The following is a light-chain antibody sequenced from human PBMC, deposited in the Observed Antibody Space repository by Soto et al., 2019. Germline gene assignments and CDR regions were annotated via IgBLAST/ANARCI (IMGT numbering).Light chain of an antibody. V-gene: IGLV2-14*01. CDR3: SSYTSSHTRV. Sequence: QSVLTQPASVSGSPGQSITISCTGTSSDVGGYDFVSWYQHHPGKAPKLMIYDVSNRPSGLSNRFSGSKSGNTASLTISGLQTDDEADYYCSSYTSSHTRVFGTGTKVTVL. J-gene: IGLJ1*01. CDR2: DVS. CDR1: SSDVGGYDF.